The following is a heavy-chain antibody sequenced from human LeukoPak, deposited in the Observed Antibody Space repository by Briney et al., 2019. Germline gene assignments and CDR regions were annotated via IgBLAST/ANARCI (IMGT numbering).Heavy chain of an antibody. CDR2: ISAYNGNT. J-gene: IGHJ5*02. V-gene: IGHV1-18*01. D-gene: IGHD2-15*01. CDR1: GYTFTSYG. Sequence: ASVEVSCKASGYTFTSYGISWVRQAPGQGLEWMGWISAYNGNTNYAQKLQGRVTMTTDTSTSTAYMELRSLRSDDTAVYYCARDFFVAYCSGGSCSLFDPWGQGTLVTVSS. CDR3: ARDFFVAYCSGGSCSLFDP.